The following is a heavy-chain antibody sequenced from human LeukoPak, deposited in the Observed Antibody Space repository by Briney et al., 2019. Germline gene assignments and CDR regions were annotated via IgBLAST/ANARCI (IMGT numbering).Heavy chain of an antibody. D-gene: IGHD6-13*01. CDR1: GFTFSNYG. CDR2: ISRSGSTI. J-gene: IGHJ6*03. CDR3: AREATAGYSSSWYSYYYYYMDV. Sequence: GGSLRLSCAASGFTFSNYGMNWVRQAPGKGLEWVSYISRSGSTIYYADSVKGRFTISRDNAKNSLYLQMNSLRAEDTAVYYCAREATAGYSSSWYSYYYYYMDVWGKGTTVTVSS. V-gene: IGHV3-48*03.